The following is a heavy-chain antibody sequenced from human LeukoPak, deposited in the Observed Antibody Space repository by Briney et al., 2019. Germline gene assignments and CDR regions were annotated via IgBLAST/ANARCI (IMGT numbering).Heavy chain of an antibody. V-gene: IGHV7-4-1*02. CDR2: ININTGNP. CDR3: ARGPMIVVVITTYYYYYMDV. D-gene: IGHD3-22*01. Sequence: ASVKVSCKASGYTFTSYYMHWVRQAPGQGLEWMGWININTGNPTYAQGFTGRFVFSLDTSVSTAYLQISSLKAEDTAVYYCARGPMIVVVITTYYYYYMDVWGKGTTVTVSS. J-gene: IGHJ6*03. CDR1: GYTFTSYY.